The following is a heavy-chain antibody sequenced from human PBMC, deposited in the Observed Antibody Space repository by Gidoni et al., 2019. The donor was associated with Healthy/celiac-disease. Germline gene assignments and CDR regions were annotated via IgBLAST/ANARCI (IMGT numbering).Heavy chain of an antibody. D-gene: IGHD6-13*01. CDR1: GFTFTSSA. Sequence: QMQLVQSGPEVKKPGTSVKVSCKASGFTFTSSAMQWVRQARGQRLEWIGWIVVGSGNTNYAQKFQERVTITRDMSTSTAYMELSSLRSEDTAVYYCAAVLLEYSSSHPGGYYYYGMDVWGQGTTVTVSS. V-gene: IGHV1-58*02. CDR3: AAVLLEYSSSHPGGYYYYGMDV. CDR2: IVVGSGNT. J-gene: IGHJ6*02.